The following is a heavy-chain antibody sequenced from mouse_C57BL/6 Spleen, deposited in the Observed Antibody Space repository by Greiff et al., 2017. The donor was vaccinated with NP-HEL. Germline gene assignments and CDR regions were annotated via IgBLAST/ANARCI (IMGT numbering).Heavy chain of an antibody. CDR2: IDPETGGT. CDR3: TRYIHYYGSSYVLYYYAMDY. V-gene: IGHV1-15*01. Sequence: VQLQQSGAELVRPGASVTLSCKASGYTFTDYGMHWVKQTPVHGLEWIGAIDPETGGTAYNQKFKGKAILTADKSSSTAYMELRSLTSEDSAVYYCTRYIHYYGSSYVLYYYAMDYWGQGTSVTVSS. D-gene: IGHD1-1*01. J-gene: IGHJ4*01. CDR1: GYTFTDYG.